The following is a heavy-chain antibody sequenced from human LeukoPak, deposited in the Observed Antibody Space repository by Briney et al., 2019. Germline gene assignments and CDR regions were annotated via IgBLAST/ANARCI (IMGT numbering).Heavy chain of an antibody. J-gene: IGHJ4*02. CDR2: IWADGSDQ. V-gene: IGHV3-33*01. Sequence: PGGSLRLSCAASGFTFSTHAMHWVRQAPGKGLDWVAFIWADGSDQEYADSVKGRFTISRDNSKKTMYLQMNSLRVEDTAVYYCARDPPGSGRALDYWGQGTLVTVSS. D-gene: IGHD6-19*01. CDR1: GFTFSTHA. CDR3: ARDPPGSGRALDY.